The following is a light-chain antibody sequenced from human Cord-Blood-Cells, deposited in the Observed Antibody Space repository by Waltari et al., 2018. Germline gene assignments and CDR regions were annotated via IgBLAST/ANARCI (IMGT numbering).Light chain of an antibody. J-gene: IGLJ2*01. CDR1: SSDVGGYKY. CDR2: DVS. V-gene: IGLV2-14*01. Sequence: QSALTKPASVSGSPGQSITISCTGTSSDVGGYKYVSWYQQHPGKAPKLMIYDVSNRPSGVSNRFSGSKSGNTASLTISGLQAEDEADYYCSSYTSSSTGVFGGGTKLTVL. CDR3: SSYTSSSTGV.